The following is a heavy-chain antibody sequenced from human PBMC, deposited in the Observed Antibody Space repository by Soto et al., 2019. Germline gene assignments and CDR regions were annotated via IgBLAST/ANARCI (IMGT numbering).Heavy chain of an antibody. CDR2: IIPIFGTA. V-gene: IGHV1-69*13. CDR3: ARAMQWLVPHDAFDI. Sequence: ASVKVSCKASGGTFSSYAISWVRQAPGQGLEWMGGIIPIFGTANYAQKFQCRVTIIADESTSTAYMELSSLRSEDTAVYYCARAMQWLVPHDAFDIWGQGTMVTVSS. J-gene: IGHJ3*02. D-gene: IGHD6-19*01. CDR1: GGTFSSYA.